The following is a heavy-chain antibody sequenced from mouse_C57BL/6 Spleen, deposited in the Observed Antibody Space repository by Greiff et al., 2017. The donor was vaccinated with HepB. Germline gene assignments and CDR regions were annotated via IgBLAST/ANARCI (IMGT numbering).Heavy chain of an antibody. Sequence: VQLQQPGAELVKPGASVKMSCKASGYTFTSYWITWVKQRPGQGLEWIGDIYPGSGSTNYNEKFKSKATLTVDTSSSTAYMQLSSLTSEDSAVYYCARSTMVPLYAMDYWGQGTSVTVSS. D-gene: IGHD2-1*01. V-gene: IGHV1-55*01. CDR1: GYTFTSYW. CDR3: ARSTMVPLYAMDY. CDR2: IYPGSGST. J-gene: IGHJ4*01.